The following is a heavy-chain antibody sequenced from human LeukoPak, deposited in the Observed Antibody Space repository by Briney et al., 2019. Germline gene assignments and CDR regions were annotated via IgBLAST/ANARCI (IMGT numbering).Heavy chain of an antibody. D-gene: IGHD3-22*01. CDR2: VSNSGNT. Sequence: SETLSLTCSVSGGSIRNHYWSWIRQPPGKGLEWIGQVSNSGNTKYNPSLRSRVTISIDTSKKHFSLNLSSVSAADTAVYYCASRAFYDSSGLDFWGQGILVTVSS. V-gene: IGHV4-4*09. J-gene: IGHJ4*02. CDR1: GGSIRNHY. CDR3: ASRAFYDSSGLDF.